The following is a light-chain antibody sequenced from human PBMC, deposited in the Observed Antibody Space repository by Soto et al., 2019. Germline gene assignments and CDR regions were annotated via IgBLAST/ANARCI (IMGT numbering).Light chain of an antibody. CDR1: SHDIGGYKY. J-gene: IGLJ1*01. CDR3: CAYTSTSALYV. V-gene: IGLV2-14*01. CDR2: EVS. Sequence: QSALTQPASVSGSPGQSITISCTGTSHDIGGYKYVSWYQQHPGKAPKLMIYEVSNRPSGVSNRLSGSKSGNTASLTISGLQTEDEADYYCCAYTSTSALYVFGTGTKVTVL.